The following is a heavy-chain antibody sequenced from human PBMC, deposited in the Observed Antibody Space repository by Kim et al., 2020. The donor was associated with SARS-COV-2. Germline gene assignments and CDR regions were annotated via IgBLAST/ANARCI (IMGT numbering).Heavy chain of an antibody. Sequence: GGSLRLSCTASGFIFSRHGMNWVRQAPGKGLEWVSTISDRGGDTYYTDSVKGRFTISRDNFKNTVYLQMSRLRAEDTAIYYCAKSLIVGTATAVDFWGPGTLVTVSS. J-gene: IGHJ4*02. D-gene: IGHD2-21*01. CDR3: AKSLIVGTATAVDF. CDR2: ISDRGGDT. V-gene: IGHV3-23*01. CDR1: GFIFSRHG.